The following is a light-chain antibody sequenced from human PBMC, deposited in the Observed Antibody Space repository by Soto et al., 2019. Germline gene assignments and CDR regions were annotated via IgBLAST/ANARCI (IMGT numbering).Light chain of an antibody. J-gene: IGLJ3*02. V-gene: IGLV2-8*01. CDR1: SSDVGGYNY. Sequence: QSALTQPPSAYGSPGQSVTISCTGTSSDVGGYNYVSWYQHHPGKAPQLMIYEVSRRPSGVPDRFSGSKSGSTASLTVSGLQAEDEADYYCSSYAGSNSWVFGGGTKLTVL. CDR3: SSYAGSNSWV. CDR2: EVS.